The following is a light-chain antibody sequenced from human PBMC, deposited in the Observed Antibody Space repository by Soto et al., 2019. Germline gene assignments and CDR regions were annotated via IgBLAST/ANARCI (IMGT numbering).Light chain of an antibody. Sequence: QLVLTQPPSVSGAPGQRVTISCTGSSSNIGAGYDVHWYQQLPGTAPKLLIYYNTNRPSGVPDRFSGSKSGTSASLAIAGLQGADEADYYCQSYDSSLSGVVFGGGTKLTVL. CDR2: YNT. J-gene: IGLJ2*01. CDR3: QSYDSSLSGVV. V-gene: IGLV1-40*01. CDR1: SSNIGAGYD.